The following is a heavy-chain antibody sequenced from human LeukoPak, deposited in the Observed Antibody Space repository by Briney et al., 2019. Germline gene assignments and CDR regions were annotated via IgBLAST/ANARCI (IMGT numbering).Heavy chain of an antibody. Sequence: GGSLRLSCAASGFTFSSYGMHWVRQAPGKGLEWVAVISYDGSNKYYADSVKGRFTISRDNSKNTLYLQMNSLRAEDTAVYYCAKTYYGDYSDAFDIWGQGTMVTVSS. J-gene: IGHJ3*02. CDR1: GFTFSSYG. V-gene: IGHV3-30*18. CDR2: ISYDGSNK. D-gene: IGHD4-17*01. CDR3: AKTYYGDYSDAFDI.